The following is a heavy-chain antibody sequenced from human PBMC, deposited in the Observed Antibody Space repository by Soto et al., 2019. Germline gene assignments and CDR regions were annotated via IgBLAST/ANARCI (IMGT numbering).Heavy chain of an antibody. J-gene: IGHJ4*02. CDR3: ARRRRLHSSSSHYFDY. V-gene: IGHV5-51*01. CDR2: IYPGDSDT. Sequence: PGESLKISCKGSGYSFTSYWIGWVRQMPGKGLEWMGIIYPGDSDTRYSPSFQGQVTISADKSISTAYLQWSSLKASDTAMYYCARRRRLHSSSSHYFDYWGQGTLVTVSS. CDR1: GYSFTSYW. D-gene: IGHD6-6*01.